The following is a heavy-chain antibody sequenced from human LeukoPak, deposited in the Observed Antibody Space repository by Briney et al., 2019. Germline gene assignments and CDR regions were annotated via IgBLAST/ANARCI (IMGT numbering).Heavy chain of an antibody. D-gene: IGHD3-22*01. CDR3: ARDRYWGSGYYDNDY. Sequence: GGSLRLSCAASGFTLSSYRMSWVRQAPGKGLEWVANIRQDGSEKYYVDSVKGRFTISRDTARNSLSLQMNSLRAEDTAVYYCARDRYWGSGYYDNDYWGQGTLVTVSS. V-gene: IGHV3-7*01. CDR1: GFTLSSYR. J-gene: IGHJ4*02. CDR2: IRQDGSEK.